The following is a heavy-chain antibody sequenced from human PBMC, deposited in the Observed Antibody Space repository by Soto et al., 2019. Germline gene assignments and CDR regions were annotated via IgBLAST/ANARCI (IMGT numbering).Heavy chain of an antibody. D-gene: IGHD3-10*01. J-gene: IGHJ6*02. CDR1: GFTFSSYA. Sequence: QVQLVESGGGVVQPGRSLRLSCAASGFTFSSYAMHWVRQAPGKGLEWVAVISYDGSNKYYADSVKGRFTISRDNSKNTLYLQMNSVRAEDTAVYYCARDHHGSGPAYGMDVWGQGTTVTVSS. CDR3: ARDHHGSGPAYGMDV. V-gene: IGHV3-30-3*01. CDR2: ISYDGSNK.